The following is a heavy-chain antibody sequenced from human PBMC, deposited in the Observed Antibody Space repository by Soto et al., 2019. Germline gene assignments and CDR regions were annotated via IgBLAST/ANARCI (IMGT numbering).Heavy chain of an antibody. D-gene: IGHD5-18*01. Sequence: GASVKVSCKASGYTFTSYYMHWVRQAPGQGLEWMGKIIPSGGSTSYAQKFQGRVTMTRDTSTSTVYMELSSLRSEDTAVYYCAREDTAMVEYYYYGMDVWGQGTTVTVSS. CDR1: GYTFTSYY. J-gene: IGHJ6*02. V-gene: IGHV1-46*03. CDR2: IIPSGGST. CDR3: AREDTAMVEYYYYGMDV.